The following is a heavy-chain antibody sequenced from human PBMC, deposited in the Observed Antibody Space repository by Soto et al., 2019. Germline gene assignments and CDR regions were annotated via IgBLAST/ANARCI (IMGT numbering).Heavy chain of an antibody. D-gene: IGHD3-3*01. CDR2: INPNSGGT. J-gene: IGHJ6*02. Sequence: ASVKVSCKASGYTFTGYYMHWVRQAPGQGLERMGWINPNSGGTTYAQKFQARVTMTRDTSISTAYMELSRLRSDTTAEKYCARLHITMLRVARSNYVMDVWGQGTTVTVSS. CDR1: GYTFTGYY. CDR3: ARLHITMLRVARSNYVMDV. V-gene: IGHV1-2*02.